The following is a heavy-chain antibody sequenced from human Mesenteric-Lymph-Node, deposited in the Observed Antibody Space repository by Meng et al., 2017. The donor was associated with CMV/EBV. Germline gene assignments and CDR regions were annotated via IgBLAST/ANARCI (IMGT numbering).Heavy chain of an antibody. CDR3: ARILRGARDGYNSDFDY. D-gene: IGHD5-24*01. V-gene: IGHV1-69*10. CDR1: GGTFSSYA. Sequence: SVKVSCKASGGTFSSYAISWVRQAPGQGLEWMGGIIPILGIANYAQKFQGRVTITADKSTSTAYMELRSLRSDDTAVYYCARILRGARDGYNSDFDYWGQGTLVTVSS. J-gene: IGHJ4*02. CDR2: IIPILGIA.